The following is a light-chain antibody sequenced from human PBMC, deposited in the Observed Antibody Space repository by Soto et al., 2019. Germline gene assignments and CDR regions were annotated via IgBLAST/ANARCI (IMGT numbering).Light chain of an antibody. CDR2: GAS. J-gene: IGKJ2*01. V-gene: IGKV3-20*01. Sequence: EIVLTQSPGTLSLSPGERATLSCRASQSVSSSYLAWYQQKPGQAPRLLIYGASSRATGIPDRFSGSGSGIYFTLTNSRLEPEDFAVYYCQQYGSSLYTFGQGTKLEIK. CDR1: QSVSSSY. CDR3: QQYGSSLYT.